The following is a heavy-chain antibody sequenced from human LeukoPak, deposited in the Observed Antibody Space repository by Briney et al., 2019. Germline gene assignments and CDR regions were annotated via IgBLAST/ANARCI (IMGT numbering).Heavy chain of an antibody. Sequence: GGSLRLSCSASGFTFSDYPMHWVRQAPGKGLEWVTVTSYSGDRQSYADSVRGRFTISRDNAQKSMYLQMDTLGLDDTAVYFCARDLGDGEYFFDFWGQGTLVTVSS. CDR3: ARDLGDGEYFFDF. D-gene: IGHD3-10*01. CDR1: GFTFSDYP. CDR2: TSYSGDRQ. V-gene: IGHV3-30-3*01. J-gene: IGHJ4*02.